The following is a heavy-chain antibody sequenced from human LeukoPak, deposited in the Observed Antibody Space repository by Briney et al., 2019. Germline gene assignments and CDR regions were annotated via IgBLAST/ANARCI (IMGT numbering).Heavy chain of an antibody. D-gene: IGHD5-12*01. CDR1: GYSLTDYS. CDR3: AGVNIVATTSLDH. J-gene: IGHJ4*02. Sequence: ASVKVSCKASGYSLTDYSIHWVRQAPGQGLEWMGWIKPNSGGTKYAQRFQGRVTMTRDMSITTVYMELSSLRSDDTAVYYCAGVNIVATTSLDHWGQGTLVTVSS. V-gene: IGHV1-2*02. CDR2: IKPNSGGT.